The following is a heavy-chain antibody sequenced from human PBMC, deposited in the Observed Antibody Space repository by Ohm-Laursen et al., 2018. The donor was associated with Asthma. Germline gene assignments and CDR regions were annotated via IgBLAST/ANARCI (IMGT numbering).Heavy chain of an antibody. Sequence: SLRLSCAASGFTFSNYAMTWVRQARGKGLEWVSAIGGSGDHTYYADSVKGRFTISRDISKNTLYLQMHSLRAEDTAIYFCAKAIEYGSSGMDVWGQGTTVTVSS. CDR3: AKAIEYGSSGMDV. CDR1: GFTFSNYA. J-gene: IGHJ6*02. V-gene: IGHV3-23*01. CDR2: IGGSGDHT. D-gene: IGHD6-13*01.